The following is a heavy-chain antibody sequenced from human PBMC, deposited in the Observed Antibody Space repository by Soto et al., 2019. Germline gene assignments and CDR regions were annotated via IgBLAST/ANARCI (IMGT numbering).Heavy chain of an antibody. CDR3: ARDSATGYDFWSGYFRSDGMDV. CDR1: GGSVSSGSYY. V-gene: IGHV4-61*01. J-gene: IGHJ6*02. CDR2: IYYSGST. Sequence: PSETLSLTCPVSGGSVSSGSYYWSWIRQPPGKGLEWIGYIYYSGSTNYNPSLKSRVTISVDTSKNQFSLKLSSVTAADTAVYYCARDSATGYDFWSGYFRSDGMDVWGQGTTVTVSS. D-gene: IGHD3-3*01.